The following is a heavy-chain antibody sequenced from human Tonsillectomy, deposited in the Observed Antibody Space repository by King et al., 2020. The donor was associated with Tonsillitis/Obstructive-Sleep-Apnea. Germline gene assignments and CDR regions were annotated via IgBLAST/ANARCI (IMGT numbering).Heavy chain of an antibody. CDR1: GFTFSNYA. D-gene: IGHD3-3*01. J-gene: IGHJ4*02. CDR3: AKGPPRRDYALWSHSFDY. Sequence: VQLVESGGGLVQPGGSLRLSCAASGFTFSNYAMSWVRQAPGKGLEWVSSISDNTGSTSYADSVKGRFTISSGNSKNTLYLQMNNLRAEDTDLYYCAKGPPRRDYALWSHSFDYWGQGTLVTVSS. CDR2: ISDNTGST. V-gene: IGHV3-23*04.